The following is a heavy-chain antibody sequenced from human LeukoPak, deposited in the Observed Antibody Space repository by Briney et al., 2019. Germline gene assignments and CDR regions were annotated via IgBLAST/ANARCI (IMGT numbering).Heavy chain of an antibody. V-gene: IGHV4-39*01. CDR1: GGTISSPVHD. CDR2: FCASGNT. D-gene: IGHD3-16*01. J-gene: IGHJ4*02. Sequence: SLTLSFTCNGSGGTISSPVHDWGWIRQSPGKSLEWIGAFCASGNTFCNPSIKSPVTISIDMSNEQVSLNMHSVTDADTAVYFCARHLPFGGVMNWGQGTLVTDSS. CDR3: ARHLPFGGVMN.